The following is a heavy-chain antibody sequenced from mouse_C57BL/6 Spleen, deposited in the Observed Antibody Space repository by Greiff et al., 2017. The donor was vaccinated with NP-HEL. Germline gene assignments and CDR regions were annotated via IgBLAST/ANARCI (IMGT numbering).Heavy chain of an antibody. CDR3: ARDDYYDGSSSPGFAY. CDR1: GYTFTEYT. J-gene: IGHJ3*01. D-gene: IGHD1-1*01. CDR2: FYPGSGSI. V-gene: IGHV1-62-2*01. Sequence: QVQLQQSGAELVKPGASVKLSCKASGYTFTEYTIHWVKQRSGQGLEWIGWFYPGSGSIKYNEKFKDKATLTADKSSSTVYMELSRLTSEDAAVYFCARDDYYDGSSSPGFAYWGQGTLVTVSA.